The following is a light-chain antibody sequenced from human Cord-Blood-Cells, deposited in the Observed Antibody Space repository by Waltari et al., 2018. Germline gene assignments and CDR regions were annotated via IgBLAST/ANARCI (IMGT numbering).Light chain of an antibody. V-gene: IGLV2-14*01. Sequence: QSALTQPAPVSGSPGQYITIPCPGTSSAVGGYNYVSWYQQHPGKAPKLMIYDVSNQPSGVSNRFSGSKSVNTASLTIAGLQAEYEADYYCSSYTSSSTWVCGGGTKLTVL. J-gene: IGLJ3*02. CDR3: SSYTSSSTWV. CDR2: DVS. CDR1: SSAVGGYNY.